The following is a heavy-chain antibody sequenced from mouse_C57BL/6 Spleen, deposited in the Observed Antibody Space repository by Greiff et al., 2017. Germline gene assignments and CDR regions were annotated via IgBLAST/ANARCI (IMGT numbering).Heavy chain of an antibody. V-gene: IGHV2-2*01. CDR1: GFSLTSYG. CDR3: ASNFYAMDY. Sequence: QVQLQQSGPGLVQPSQSLSITCTVSGFSLTSYGVHWVRQSPGKGLEWLGVICSGGSTDYNAAFISSRSNSKHKSKSQVFFKMNSLQADDTTIYYCASNFYAMDYWGQETSVTVSS. CDR2: ICSGGST. J-gene: IGHJ4*01.